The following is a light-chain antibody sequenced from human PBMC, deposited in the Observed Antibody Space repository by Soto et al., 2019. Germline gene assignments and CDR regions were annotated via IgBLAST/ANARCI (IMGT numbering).Light chain of an antibody. J-gene: IGKJ2*01. CDR1: QSVSNTY. V-gene: IGKV3-20*01. CDR3: QQYDNSPMYT. CDR2: GAS. Sequence: EIVLTQSPGTLSLSPGERATLSCRASQSVSNTYLAWYQQKPGQAPRLLIYGASSRATGIPDRFSGSGSGTDFTLTISRLEPEDFAVYYCQQYDNSPMYTFGQGTKLEIK.